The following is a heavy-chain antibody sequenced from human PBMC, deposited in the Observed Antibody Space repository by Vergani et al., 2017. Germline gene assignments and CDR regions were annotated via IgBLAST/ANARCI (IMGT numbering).Heavy chain of an antibody. CDR1: GFTFSSYS. D-gene: IGHD2-2*01. V-gene: IGHV3-21*01. CDR3: AREIYCNSTSCYGGNDY. CDR2: ISSSSSYI. Sequence: EVQLVESGGGLVKPGGSLRLSCAASGFTFSSYSMNWVRQAPGKGLEWVSSISSSSSYIYYADSVKGRFTISRDNAKNSLYLQMNSLRAEDTAVYYCAREIYCNSTSCYGGNDYWGQGTLVTVSS. J-gene: IGHJ4*02.